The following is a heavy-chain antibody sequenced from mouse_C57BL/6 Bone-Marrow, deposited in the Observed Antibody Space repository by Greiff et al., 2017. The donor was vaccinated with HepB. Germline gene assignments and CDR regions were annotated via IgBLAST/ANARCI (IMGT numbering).Heavy chain of an antibody. CDR2: IDPENGDT. CDR3: TTYVYDGYPYYFDY. CDR1: GFNIKDDY. V-gene: IGHV14-4*01. Sequence: EVQLQQSGAELVRPGASVKLSCTASGFNIKDDYMHWVKQRPEQGLEWIGWIDPENGDTEYASKFQGKATITADTSSNTAYLQLSRLTSEDTAVYYCTTYVYDGYPYYFDYWGQGTTLTVSS. J-gene: IGHJ2*01. D-gene: IGHD2-3*01.